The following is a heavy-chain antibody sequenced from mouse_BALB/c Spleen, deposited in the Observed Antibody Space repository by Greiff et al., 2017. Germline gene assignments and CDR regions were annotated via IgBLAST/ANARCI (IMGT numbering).Heavy chain of an antibody. D-gene: IGHD1-1*01. CDR2: ISCYNGAT. Sequence: LVKTGASVKISCKASGYSFTGYYMHWVKQSHGKSLEWIGYISCYNGATSYNQKFKGKATFTVDTSSSTAYMQFNSLTSEDSAVYYCARSRDYGSSFDYWGQGTTLTVSS. J-gene: IGHJ2*01. CDR3: ARSRDYGSSFDY. V-gene: IGHV1S34*01. CDR1: GYSFTGYY.